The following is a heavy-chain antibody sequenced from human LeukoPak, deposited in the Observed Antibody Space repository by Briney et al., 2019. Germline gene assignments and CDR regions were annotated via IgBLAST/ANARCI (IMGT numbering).Heavy chain of an antibody. J-gene: IGHJ4*02. CDR3: AKDPSIAVAGTSASFPDYFGS. Sequence: GGSLRLSCAASGFTFSSYAMNWVRQAPGKGLEWVSAISGSGGSTYYADSVKGRFTISRDNSKNTLYLQMNSLRAEDTAVYYCAKDPSIAVAGTSASFPDYFGSWGPGTLVTVSS. CDR1: GFTFSSYA. D-gene: IGHD6-19*01. V-gene: IGHV3-23*01. CDR2: ISGSGGST.